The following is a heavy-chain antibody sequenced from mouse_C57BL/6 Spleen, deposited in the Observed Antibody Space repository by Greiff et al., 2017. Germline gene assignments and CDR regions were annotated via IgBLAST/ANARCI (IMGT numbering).Heavy chain of an antibody. CDR3: ARTTVAHWYFDV. V-gene: IGHV1-82*01. CDR1: GYAFSSSW. D-gene: IGHD1-1*01. CDR2: IYPGDGDT. J-gene: IGHJ1*03. Sequence: LQESGPELVKPGASVKISCKASGYAFSSSWMNWVKQRPGKGLEWIGRIYPGDGDTNYNGKFKGKATLTADKSSSTAYMQLSSLTSEDSAVYFCARTTVAHWYFDVWGTGTTVTVSS.